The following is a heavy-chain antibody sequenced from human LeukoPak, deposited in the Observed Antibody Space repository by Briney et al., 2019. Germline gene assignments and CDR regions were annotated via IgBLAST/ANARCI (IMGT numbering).Heavy chain of an antibody. CDR1: GGSISSYY. J-gene: IGHJ4*02. V-gene: IGHV4-59*08. CDR2: IYYSGST. CDR3: ARLRGYSYGFRPKYYFDY. Sequence: PSETLSLTCTVSGGSISSYYWSWIRQPPGKGLEWIGYIYYSGSTYYNPSLKSRVTISVDTSKNQFSLKLSSVTAADTAVYYCARLRGYSYGFRPKYYFDYWGQGTLVTVSS. D-gene: IGHD5-18*01.